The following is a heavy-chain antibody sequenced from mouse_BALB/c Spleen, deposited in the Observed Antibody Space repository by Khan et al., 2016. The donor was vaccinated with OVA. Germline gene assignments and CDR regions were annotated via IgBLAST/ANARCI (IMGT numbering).Heavy chain of an antibody. J-gene: IGHJ2*01. CDR2: ISYSGNT. CDR3: ASVYGGDFDY. V-gene: IGHV3-2*02. Sequence: EVQLQESGPGLVKPSQSLSLTCTVTGYSITSDYAWNWIRQFPGNKLEWMGFISYSGNTKDNPSLKSRISMTRDTSKNQFFLQLNSVTPDDTSPYYCASVYGGDFDYWGQGTTLIVSS. CDR1: GYSITSDYA. D-gene: IGHD2-10*02.